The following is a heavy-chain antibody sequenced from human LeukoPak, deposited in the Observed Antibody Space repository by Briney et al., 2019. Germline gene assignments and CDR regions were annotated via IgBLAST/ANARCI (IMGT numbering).Heavy chain of an antibody. J-gene: IGHJ5*02. CDR2: IYYSGST. D-gene: IGHD5-18*01. CDR3: ARDARYSYGYAGDWFDP. CDR1: GGSISSGGYY. V-gene: IGHV4-31*03. Sequence: SETLSLTCTVSGGSISSGGYYWSWIRQHPGKGLEWIGYIYYSGSTYYNPSLKSRVTISVDTSKNQFSLKLSSVTAADTAVYYCARDARYSYGYAGDWFDPWGQGTLVTVSS.